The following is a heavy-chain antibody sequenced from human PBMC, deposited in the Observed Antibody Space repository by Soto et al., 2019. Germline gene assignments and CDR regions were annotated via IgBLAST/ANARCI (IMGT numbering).Heavy chain of an antibody. V-gene: IGHV4-59*01. Sequence: SETLSLTCTVSGGSISSYYWSWIRQPPGKGLEWIGYIYYSESTNYNPSLKSRVTISVDTSKNQFSLKLSSVTAADTAVYYCARLLAARRYYYYYGMDVWGQGTTVTVSS. CDR2: IYYSEST. CDR3: ARLLAARRYYYYYGMDV. J-gene: IGHJ6*02. CDR1: GGSISSYY. D-gene: IGHD6-6*01.